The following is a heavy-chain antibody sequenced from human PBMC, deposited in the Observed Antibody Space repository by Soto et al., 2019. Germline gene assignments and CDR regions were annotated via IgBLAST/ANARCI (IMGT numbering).Heavy chain of an antibody. V-gene: IGHV4-59*01. CDR2: IYYSGST. Sequence: TSETLSLTCTVSGGSISSYYWSWIRQPPGKGLEWIGYIYYSGSTNYNPSLKSRVTISVDTSKNQFSLKLSSVTAADTAVYYCARGMDYYDSSGYYSRDYYGMDVWGQGTTVTVSS. D-gene: IGHD3-22*01. J-gene: IGHJ6*02. CDR1: GGSISSYY. CDR3: ARGMDYYDSSGYYSRDYYGMDV.